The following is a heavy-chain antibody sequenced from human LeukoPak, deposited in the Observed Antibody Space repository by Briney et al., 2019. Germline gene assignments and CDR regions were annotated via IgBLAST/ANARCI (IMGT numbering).Heavy chain of an antibody. CDR3: ARDQEAFDY. V-gene: IGHV1-69*05. J-gene: IGHJ4*02. CDR2: IIPIFGTA. CDR1: GGTFSSYA. Sequence: SVKVSCKASGGTFSSYAISWVRQAPGQGLEWMGGIIPIFGTANYAQKFQGRVTVTRDTSTSTVHMELSGLRSEDTAVYYCARDQEAFDYWGQGTLVTVSS.